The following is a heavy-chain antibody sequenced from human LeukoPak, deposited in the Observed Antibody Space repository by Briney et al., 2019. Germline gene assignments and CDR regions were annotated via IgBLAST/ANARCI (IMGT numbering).Heavy chain of an antibody. CDR1: GFTFSTYG. Sequence: GGSLRLSCAASGFTFSTYGMNWVRQAPGKGLEWVSAISGGGGFTYYADSVKGRFTISRDNSKKTLYLQMNSLRAEDTAVYYCAKGPRGDSVNPHYWYFDLWGRGTLLTVSS. J-gene: IGHJ2*01. V-gene: IGHV3-23*01. D-gene: IGHD4-17*01. CDR3: AKGPRGDSVNPHYWYFDL. CDR2: ISGGGGFT.